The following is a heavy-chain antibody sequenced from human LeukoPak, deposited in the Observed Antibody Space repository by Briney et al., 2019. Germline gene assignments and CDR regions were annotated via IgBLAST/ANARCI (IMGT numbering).Heavy chain of an antibody. J-gene: IGHJ3*02. CDR2: INSDGSST. CDR1: GFTFSSYW. CDR3: ARGAWRDYYAFDI. V-gene: IGHV3-74*01. D-gene: IGHD3-3*01. Sequence: PGGSLRLSCAASGFTFSSYWMHWVRQAPGKGLVWVSRINSDGSSTSYADSVQGRFTISRDNAKNTLYLQMNSLRAEDTAVYYCARGAWRDYYAFDIWGQGTMVTVSS.